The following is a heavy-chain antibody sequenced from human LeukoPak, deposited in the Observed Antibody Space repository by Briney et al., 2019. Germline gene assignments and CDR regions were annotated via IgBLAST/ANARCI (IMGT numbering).Heavy chain of an antibody. CDR1: GYSFTSYW. CDR3: ARHPRYCSSTSCPKGENAFDI. Sequence: GESLKISCKSSGYSFTSYWIGWVRQMPGKGLEWMGIIYPGDSDTRYSPSFEGQVTISAAKSISTAYLQWSSLKASDTAMYYCARHPRYCSSTSCPKGENAFDIWGQGTMVTVSS. D-gene: IGHD2-2*01. J-gene: IGHJ3*02. V-gene: IGHV5-51*01. CDR2: IYPGDSDT.